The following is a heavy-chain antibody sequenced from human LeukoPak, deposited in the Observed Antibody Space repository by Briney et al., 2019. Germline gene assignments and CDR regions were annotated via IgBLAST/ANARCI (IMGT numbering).Heavy chain of an antibody. CDR2: INHSGST. Sequence: SETLSLTCAVYGGSFSGYYWSWIRQPPGKGLEWIGEINHSGSTNYNPSLKSRVTISIDTSKNQFSLKLNSVTAADTAVFYCARLREYSYGYVDYWGQGTLVIVSS. J-gene: IGHJ4*02. V-gene: IGHV4-34*01. CDR3: ARLREYSYGYVDY. D-gene: IGHD5-18*01. CDR1: GGSFSGYY.